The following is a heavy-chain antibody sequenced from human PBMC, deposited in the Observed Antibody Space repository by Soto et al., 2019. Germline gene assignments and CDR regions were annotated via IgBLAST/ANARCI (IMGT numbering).Heavy chain of an antibody. CDR1: GASVRSADYY. CDR3: VGTGTTDDC. D-gene: IGHD1-1*01. Sequence: TLSLTCTVSGASVRSADYYWSCIRQPPGKCLECIGYIYSSGGSYYNLCLKVRLTISLXXSXXXFXLKXXSXTVSDTAIYYCVGTGTTDDCWSRGTLVTVSS. J-gene: IGHJ4*02. V-gene: IGHV4-30-4*01. CDR2: IYSSGGS.